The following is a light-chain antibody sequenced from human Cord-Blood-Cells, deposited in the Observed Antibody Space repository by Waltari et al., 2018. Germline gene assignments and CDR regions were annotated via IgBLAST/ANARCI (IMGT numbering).Light chain of an antibody. Sequence: QSVLTQPPSASGTPGQRVTISCSGSSSNIGSNTVNWYQQLPGTAPKLLIYSNNPRPSGVPARFSGSKSGTSASLAISGLQSEDEADYYCAAWDDSLNGRWVFGGGTKLTVL. CDR2: SNN. J-gene: IGLJ3*02. V-gene: IGLV1-44*01. CDR3: AAWDDSLNGRWV. CDR1: SSNIGSNT.